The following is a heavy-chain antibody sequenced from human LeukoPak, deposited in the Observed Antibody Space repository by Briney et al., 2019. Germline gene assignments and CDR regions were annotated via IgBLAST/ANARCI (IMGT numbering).Heavy chain of an antibody. CDR3: ARDRYYDILTGYLQDAFDI. V-gene: IGHV1-46*01. CDR2: INPSGGST. J-gene: IGHJ3*02. D-gene: IGHD3-9*01. Sequence: ASVKVSCKASGYTFTSYYMHRVRQAPGQGLEWMGIINPSGGSTSYAQKFQGRVTMTRDTSTSTVYMELSSLRSEDTAVYYCARDRYYDILTGYLQDAFDIWGQGTMVTVSS. CDR1: GYTFTSYY.